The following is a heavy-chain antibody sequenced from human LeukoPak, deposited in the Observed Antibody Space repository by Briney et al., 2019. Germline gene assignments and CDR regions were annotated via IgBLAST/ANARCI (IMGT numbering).Heavy chain of an antibody. CDR3: ASDKVKSSYDFWSGYYTVVIDY. V-gene: IGHV1-69*05. CDR2: IIPIFGTA. Sequence: SVKVSCMASGGTFSSYAISWVRQAPGQGLEWMGGIIPIFGTANYAQKFQGRVTITTDESTSTAYMELSSLRSEDTAVYYCASDKVKSSYDFWSGYYTVVIDYWGQGTLVTVSS. CDR1: GGTFSSYA. D-gene: IGHD3-3*01. J-gene: IGHJ4*02.